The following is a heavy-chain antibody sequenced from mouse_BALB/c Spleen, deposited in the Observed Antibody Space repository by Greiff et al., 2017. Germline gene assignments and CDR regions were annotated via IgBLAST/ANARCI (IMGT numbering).Heavy chain of an antibody. CDR3: SLYYDYLAWFAY. J-gene: IGHJ3*01. CDR1: GFNIKDTY. V-gene: IGHV14-3*02. D-gene: IGHD2-4*01. Sequence: EVQLKESGAELVKPGASVKLSCTASGFNIKDTYMHWVKQRPEQGLEWIGRIDPANGNTKYDPKFQGKATITADTSSNTAYLQLSSLTSEDTAVYYCSLYYDYLAWFAYWGQGTLVTVSA. CDR2: IDPANGNT.